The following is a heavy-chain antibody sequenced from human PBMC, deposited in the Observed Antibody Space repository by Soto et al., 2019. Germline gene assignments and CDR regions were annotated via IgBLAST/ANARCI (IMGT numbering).Heavy chain of an antibody. CDR1: GGSVSSSNW. V-gene: IGHV4-4*02. CDR2: IYFTGST. J-gene: IGHJ4*02. Sequence: SETLSLTCAVSGGSVSSSNWWSWVRQPPGKGLEWIGEIYFTGSTNYNPSLKSRVTISVDTSKNQFSLKLSSVTAADTAVYYCARGSCSSASCYTGDYWGQGTLVTVSS. D-gene: IGHD2-2*02. CDR3: ARGSCSSASCYTGDY.